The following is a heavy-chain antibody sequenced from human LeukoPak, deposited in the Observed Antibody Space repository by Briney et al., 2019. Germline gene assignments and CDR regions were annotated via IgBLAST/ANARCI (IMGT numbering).Heavy chain of an antibody. J-gene: IGHJ4*02. CDR3: ARSKIDY. V-gene: IGHV3-7*01. CDR1: GFTFSTYW. D-gene: IGHD4-11*01. CDR2: IDEDGSEK. Sequence: GGSLRLSCAASGFTFSTYWMMWVRQAPGKGLEWVANIDEDGSEKYYADSVEGRFTISRDNAKNSLDLQMSSLRADDTALYYCARSKIDYWGQGTLVTVSS.